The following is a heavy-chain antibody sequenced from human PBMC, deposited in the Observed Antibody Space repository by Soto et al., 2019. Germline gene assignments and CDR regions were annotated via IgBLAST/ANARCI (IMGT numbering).Heavy chain of an antibody. CDR3: ARSSLRYFDWSLLNFDY. V-gene: IGHV1-69*13. CDR1: GGTFSSYA. Sequence: SVKVSCKASGGTFSSYAISWVRQAPGQGLEWMGGIIPIFGTANYAQKFQGRVTITADESTSTAYMELSSLRSEDTAVYYCARSSLRYFDWSLLNFDYWGQGTLVTVSS. J-gene: IGHJ4*02. CDR2: IIPIFGTA. D-gene: IGHD3-9*01.